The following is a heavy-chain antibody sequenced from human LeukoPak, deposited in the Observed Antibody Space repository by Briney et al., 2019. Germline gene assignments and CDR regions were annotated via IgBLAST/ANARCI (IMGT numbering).Heavy chain of an antibody. CDR1: GYAFTSYY. Sequence: ASVKVSCKASGYAFTSYYMHWVRQAPGQGLEWMGIINPSGGSTSYAQKFQGRVTMTRDMSTSTVYMELSSLRSEDTAVYYCARGGRDYYDSSGYYYYWGQGTLVTVSS. V-gene: IGHV1-46*01. CDR2: INPSGGST. CDR3: ARGGRDYYDSSGYYYY. J-gene: IGHJ4*02. D-gene: IGHD3-22*01.